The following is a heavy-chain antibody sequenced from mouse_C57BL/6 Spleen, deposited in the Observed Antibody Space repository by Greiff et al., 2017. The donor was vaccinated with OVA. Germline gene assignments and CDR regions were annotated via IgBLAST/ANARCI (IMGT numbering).Heavy chain of an antibody. D-gene: IGHD1-1*01. J-gene: IGHJ2*01. CDR1: GFTFSDYG. CDR2: ISSGSSTI. Sequence: DVMLVESGGGLVKPGGSLKLSCAASGFTFSDYGMHWVRQAPEKGLEWVAYISSGSSTIYYADTVKGRFTISRDNAKNTLFLQMTSLRSEDTAMYYCARRNYYYGSFDYWGQGTTLTVSS. CDR3: ARRNYYYGSFDY. V-gene: IGHV5-17*01.